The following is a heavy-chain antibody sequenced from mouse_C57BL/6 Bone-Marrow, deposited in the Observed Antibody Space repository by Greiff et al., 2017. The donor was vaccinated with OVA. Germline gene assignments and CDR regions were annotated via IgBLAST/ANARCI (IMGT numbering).Heavy chain of an antibody. CDR2: IWRGGST. CDR1: GFSLTSYG. J-gene: IGHJ4*01. D-gene: IGHD3-2*02. CDR3: ATKEAAQATDYAMDY. V-gene: IGHV2-5*01. Sequence: VQLQQSGPGLVQPSQSLSITCTVSGFSLTSYGVHWVRQSPGKGLEWLGVIWRGGSTAYYAAFMSRLSITKDNSTCQAFFILNSLQADDTAIYYWATKEAAQATDYAMDYRGQEASVTVSS.